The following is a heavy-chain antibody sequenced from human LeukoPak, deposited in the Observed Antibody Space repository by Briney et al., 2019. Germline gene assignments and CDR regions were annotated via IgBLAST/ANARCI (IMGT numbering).Heavy chain of an antibody. D-gene: IGHD3-3*01. CDR1: GFTFSNYW. CDR3: ARDFWGAYRVDYFNY. CDR2: IKQDGSDT. J-gene: IGHJ4*02. V-gene: IGHV3-7*01. Sequence: PGGSRRLSCAASGFTFSNYWMSWVRRAPGKGLEWVANIKQDGSDTYYVDSVRGRFTISRDNAKKSLYLQMNSLRAEDTAVYYCARDFWGAYRVDYFNYWGQGPLVTVSS.